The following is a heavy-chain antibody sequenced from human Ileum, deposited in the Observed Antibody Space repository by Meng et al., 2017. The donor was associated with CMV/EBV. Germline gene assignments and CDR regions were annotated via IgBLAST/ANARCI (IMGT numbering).Heavy chain of an antibody. D-gene: IGHD3-9*01. Sequence: AFGYTFTSYYIHWVRQAPGQGLEWMGMSNPVDGSTTYAQKFQGRVIMTWDTSTSTVYMELSSLRSEDTAVYYCARAATVFDSTLLEYWGQGTLVTVSS. V-gene: IGHV1-46*01. J-gene: IGHJ4*02. CDR3: ARAATVFDSTLLEY. CDR2: SNPVDGST. CDR1: GYTFTSYY.